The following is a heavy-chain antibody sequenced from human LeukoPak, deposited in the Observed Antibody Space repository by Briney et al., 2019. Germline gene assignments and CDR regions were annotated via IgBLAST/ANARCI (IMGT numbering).Heavy chain of an antibody. CDR3: ARDSVLRLYGMDV. CDR1: GGSISSGDYY. Sequence: SETLSLTCTVSGGSISSGDYYWGWIRQPPGKGLEWIGYIFYSGITYYNPSLKSRITISVDTSKNQFSLKLSFVTAADTAVYYCARDSVLRLYGMDVWGQGTTVTVSS. V-gene: IGHV4-30-4*01. D-gene: IGHD2/OR15-2a*01. CDR2: IFYSGIT. J-gene: IGHJ6*02.